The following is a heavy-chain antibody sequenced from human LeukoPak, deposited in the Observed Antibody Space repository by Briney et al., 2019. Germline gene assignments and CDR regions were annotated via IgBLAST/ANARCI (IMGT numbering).Heavy chain of an antibody. CDR3: ARPTPYYYDSSGYKPDWYFDL. J-gene: IGHJ2*01. D-gene: IGHD3-22*01. CDR1: GGSISSYY. CDR2: IYYSGST. V-gene: IGHV4-59*12. Sequence: SETLSLTCSVSGGSISSYYWGWIRQPPGKGLEWIGYIYYSGSTNYNPSLKSRVTISVDTSKNQFSLKLSSVTAADTAVYYCARPTPYYYDSSGYKPDWYFDLWGRGTLVTVSS.